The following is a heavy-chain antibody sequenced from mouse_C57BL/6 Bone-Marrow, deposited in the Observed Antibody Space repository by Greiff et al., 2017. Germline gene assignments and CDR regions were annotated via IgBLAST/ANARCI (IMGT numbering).Heavy chain of an antibody. CDR2: IDPSDSYT. J-gene: IGHJ3*01. CDR1: GYTFTSYW. D-gene: IGHD4-1*01. V-gene: IGHV1-50*01. CDR3: ASPGAWFAY. Sequence: VQLQQPGAELVKPGASVKLSCKASGYTFTSYWMQWVKQRPGQGLEWIGEIDPSDSYTNYNQKFKGKATLTVDTSSSTAYMQLSSLTSEDSAVYYCASPGAWFAYWGQETLVTVSA.